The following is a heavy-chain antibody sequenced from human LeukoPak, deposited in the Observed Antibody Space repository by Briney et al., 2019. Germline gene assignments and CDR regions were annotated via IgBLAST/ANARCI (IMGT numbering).Heavy chain of an antibody. Sequence: GGSLRLSCAASGFTFSSYWVSWVRQAPGKGLEWVANIKQDGSAKYYVASVKGRFTISRDNAKNSLYLQMNSLRAEDTAVYYCARVSYDERAYWDSWGQGTLVTVSS. CDR3: ARVSYDERAYWDS. J-gene: IGHJ4*02. CDR2: IKQDGSAK. CDR1: GFTFSSYW. D-gene: IGHD3-22*01. V-gene: IGHV3-7*04.